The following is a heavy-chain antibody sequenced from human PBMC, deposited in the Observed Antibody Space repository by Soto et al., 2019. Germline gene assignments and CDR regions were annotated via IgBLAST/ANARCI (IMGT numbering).Heavy chain of an antibody. J-gene: IGHJ4*02. Sequence: ASVKVSCKASGGTFSSYTIGWVRQAPGQGLEWMGRIIPILGIANYAQKFKGRVTITADKSTSTAYMELSSLRSEDTAVYYCASVPVVAATEYYWGQGTLVTVSS. D-gene: IGHD2-15*01. CDR3: ASVPVVAATEYY. CDR1: GGTFSSYT. CDR2: IIPILGIA. V-gene: IGHV1-69*02.